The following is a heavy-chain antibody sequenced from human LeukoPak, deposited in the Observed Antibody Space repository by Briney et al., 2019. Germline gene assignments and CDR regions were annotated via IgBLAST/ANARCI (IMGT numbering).Heavy chain of an antibody. J-gene: IGHJ4*02. CDR3: ATETIGRHYDY. CDR2: IGPTGTDR. V-gene: IGHV3-21*01. Sequence: GGSLILSCAASGFTFSSCGFNWVRQAPGKGLEWVSSIGPTGTDRYYADSVRGRFTISRDNAKNSMYLQMDSLRDKDTAVYYCATETIGRHYDYWGQGTLLTVSS. CDR1: GFTFSSCG. D-gene: IGHD1-14*01.